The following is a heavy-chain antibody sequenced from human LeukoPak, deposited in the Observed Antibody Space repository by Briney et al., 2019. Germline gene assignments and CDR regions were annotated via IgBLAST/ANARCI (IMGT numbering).Heavy chain of an antibody. Sequence: PGGSLRLSCAASGFTFDDYATHWVRQAPGKGLEWVSLISWDGGSTYYADSVKGRFTISRDNAKNSLFLQMNSLRAEDTAVYFCVRDRGGGNWLDYWGQGTLVTVSS. D-gene: IGHD1-20*01. V-gene: IGHV3-43D*03. CDR1: GFTFDDYA. CDR3: VRDRGGGNWLDY. J-gene: IGHJ4*02. CDR2: ISWDGGST.